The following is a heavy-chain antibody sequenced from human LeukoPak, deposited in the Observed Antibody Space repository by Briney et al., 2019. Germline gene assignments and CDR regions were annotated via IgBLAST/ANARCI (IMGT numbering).Heavy chain of an antibody. CDR1: GFTFSSYA. V-gene: IGHV3-23*01. Sequence: GGSLRLSCVASGFTFSSYAMNWVRQAPGEGLEWISAITDSGGDTYHADSVKGRFTISRDNSKNTLYLQMNSLRAEDTAIYYCAKGSSSSRPYYFDNWGQGTLVTVSS. D-gene: IGHD2-2*01. CDR2: ITDSGGDT. J-gene: IGHJ4*02. CDR3: AKGSSSSRPYYFDN.